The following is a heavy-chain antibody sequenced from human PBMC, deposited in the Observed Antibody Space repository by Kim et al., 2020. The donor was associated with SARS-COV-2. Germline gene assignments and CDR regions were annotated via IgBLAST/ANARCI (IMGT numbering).Heavy chain of an antibody. V-gene: IGHV4-34*01. CDR1: GGSFSGYH. J-gene: IGHJ5*02. Sequence: SETLSLTCAVYGGSFSGYHWSWIRQPPGKGLEWIGEINHSGSTNYNPSLKSRVTISVDTTKNQFSLKLSPVTAADTAVYYCASGRRVLRSLWGADNWFDP. D-gene: IGHD3-3*01. CDR3: ASGRRVLRSLWGADNWFDP. CDR2: INHSGST.